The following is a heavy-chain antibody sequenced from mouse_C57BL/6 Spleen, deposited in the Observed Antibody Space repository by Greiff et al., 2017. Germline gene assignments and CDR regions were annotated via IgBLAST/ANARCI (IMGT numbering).Heavy chain of an antibody. CDR1: GYAFSSYW. V-gene: IGHV1-80*01. D-gene: IGHD1-1*01. J-gene: IGHJ3*01. Sequence: QVQLKQSGAELVKPGASVKISCKASGYAFSSYWMNWVKQRPGKGLEWIGQIYPGGGDTNYNGKFKGKATLTADKSSSTAYMQLSSLTSEDSAVYFCARYKEYYYGSSWFAYWGQGTLVTVSA. CDR3: ARYKEYYYGSSWFAY. CDR2: IYPGGGDT.